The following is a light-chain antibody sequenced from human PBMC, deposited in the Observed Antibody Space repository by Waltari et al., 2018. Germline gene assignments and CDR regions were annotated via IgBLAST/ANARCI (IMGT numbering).Light chain of an antibody. CDR3: CSYAGSYTWV. CDR1: TNDLGSYNY. V-gene: IGLV2-11*01. Sequence: SALTQPRSVSGSPGQSVTISCTGTTNDLGSYNYVSWYQQHPGKAPKLIILDVTKRPSGVPDRVSGSKSGNPASLTISGLRAEDEAEYYCCSYAGSYTWVFGGGTKLTVV. CDR2: DVT. J-gene: IGLJ3*02.